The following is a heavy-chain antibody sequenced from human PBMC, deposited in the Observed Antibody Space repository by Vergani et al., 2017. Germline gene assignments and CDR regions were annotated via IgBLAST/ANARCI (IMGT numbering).Heavy chain of an antibody. CDR2: ISPGASTV. J-gene: IGHJ6*02. D-gene: IGHD1-1*01. CDR3: AKIPVISTTRHYCAMDV. V-gene: IGHV3-11*04. CDR1: GFKFSDHY. Sequence: LEESGGGSVKPGGSLRLSCAAPGFKFSDHYMSWIRQAPGKGLEWVSHISPGASTVSYTDSVTGRFTVSRDNDNNSLTLDMTTLRVEGTAVYYGAKIPVISTTRHYCAMDVWGQGTTVTVSS.